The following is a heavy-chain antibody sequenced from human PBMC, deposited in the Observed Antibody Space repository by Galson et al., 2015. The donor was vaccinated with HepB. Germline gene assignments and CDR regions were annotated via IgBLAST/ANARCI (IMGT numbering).Heavy chain of an antibody. V-gene: IGHV3-23*01. J-gene: IGHJ4*01. D-gene: IGHD6-19*01. CDR2: ITPSGDNT. CDR1: GFPFSYYA. Sequence: SLRLSCAASGFPFSYYAMTWVRQAPGKGLEWVSAITPSGDNTYSADSLMGRFSISRDNSKNTVFLQMNSLRADDTAIYFCAKVFPEKTDGWYRQALYYFDSWGHGTWVTVSS. CDR3: AKVFPEKTDGWYRQALYYFDS.